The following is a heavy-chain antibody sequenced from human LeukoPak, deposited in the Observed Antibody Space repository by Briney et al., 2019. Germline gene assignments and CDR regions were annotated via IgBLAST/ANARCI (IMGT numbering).Heavy chain of an antibody. Sequence: ASLKVSCKASGYMFTSYNMQWVRQAPGQGLEWMGMVSSSGANTKYAQKFQGRVTMTRDTSTSTVYMELSSLRSEDTAVYYCVRCSSTIPGDWGQGTLVTVSS. CDR1: GYMFTSYN. CDR3: VRCSSTIPGD. CDR2: VSSSGANT. D-gene: IGHD2-2*01. J-gene: IGHJ4*02. V-gene: IGHV1-46*01.